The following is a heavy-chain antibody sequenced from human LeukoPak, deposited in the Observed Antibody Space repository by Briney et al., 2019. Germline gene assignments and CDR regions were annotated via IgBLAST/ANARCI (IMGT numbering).Heavy chain of an antibody. D-gene: IGHD6-19*01. Sequence: SETLSLTCTVSGGSVSSGSYFWSWIRQPPGKGLEWIGYISYSGSTNYNPSLKGRVIISVDTSKNQSSLKLTSVTTADTAVYYCAKSKEAVAGYDNWFDPWGQGTLVTVSS. CDR1: GGSVSSGSYF. V-gene: IGHV4-61*01. J-gene: IGHJ5*02. CDR3: AKSKEAVAGYDNWFDP. CDR2: ISYSGST.